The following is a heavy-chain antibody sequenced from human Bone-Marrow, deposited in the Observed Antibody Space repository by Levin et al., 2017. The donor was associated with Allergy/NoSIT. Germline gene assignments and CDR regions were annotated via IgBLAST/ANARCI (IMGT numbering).Heavy chain of an antibody. Sequence: SVKVSCKASGGTFSTYTISWVRQAPGQGLEWMGGIMPIIGTANYAQKFQGRVTINADESTITAYMELSSLRSEDTAVYYCARGEIGSSGLFDYWGQGTLVTVSS. CDR3: ARGEIGSSGLFDY. CDR2: IMPIIGTA. CDR1: GGTFSTYT. D-gene: IGHD6-19*01. V-gene: IGHV1-69*13. J-gene: IGHJ4*02.